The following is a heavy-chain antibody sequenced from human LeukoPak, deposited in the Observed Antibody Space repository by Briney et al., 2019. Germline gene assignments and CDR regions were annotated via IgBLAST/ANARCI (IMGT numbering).Heavy chain of an antibody. CDR2: ISGSGGST. CDR1: GFTFSSYA. CDR3: ARDLGRIAVALDAFDI. Sequence: GGSLRLSCAASGFTFSSYALTWVRQAPGKGLEWVSAISGSGGSTSYADSVKGRCTISRDNSKNTLYLQMNSLRAEDTAVYYCARDLGRIAVALDAFDIWGQGTMVTVSS. D-gene: IGHD6-19*01. J-gene: IGHJ3*02. V-gene: IGHV3-23*01.